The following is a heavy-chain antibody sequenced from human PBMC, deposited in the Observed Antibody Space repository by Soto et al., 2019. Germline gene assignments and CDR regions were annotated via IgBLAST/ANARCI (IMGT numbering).Heavy chain of an antibody. D-gene: IGHD3-16*02. V-gene: IGHV3-7*01. J-gene: IGHJ4*02. CDR3: ATLSYGQLRYFDN. CDR1: KFTFGDYW. CDR2: IKQNGSDK. Sequence: PGGSLRLSCAVPKFTFGDYWMSWGRQAPGKGQEWISNIKQNGSDKNYADSVKGRFTISRDNADNSMYLQMNSLRAEDTAVYYCATLSYGQLRYFDNWGQGTLVTVS.